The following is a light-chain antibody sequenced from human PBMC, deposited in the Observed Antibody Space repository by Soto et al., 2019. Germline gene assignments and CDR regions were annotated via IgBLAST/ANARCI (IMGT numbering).Light chain of an antibody. Sequence: QSALTQPPSASGSPGQSVTISCTGTSSDVSSYIYVSRYQQHPGKAPKLLIYEVNKRPSGVPDRFSGSKSGNTASLTVSGLQAEDEADYFCSSYTTAGSSYYVFGTGTKVTVL. J-gene: IGLJ1*01. CDR1: SSDVSSYIY. CDR2: EVN. V-gene: IGLV2-8*01. CDR3: SSYTTAGSSYYV.